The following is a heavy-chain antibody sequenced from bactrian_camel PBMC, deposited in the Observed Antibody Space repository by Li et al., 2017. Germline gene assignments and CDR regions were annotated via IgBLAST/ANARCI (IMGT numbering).Heavy chain of an antibody. CDR3: ASDRPLDLGRGRCVGGYWTKEDFTD. CDR1: GFTFSNYG. D-gene: IGHD1*01. V-gene: IGHV3S40*01. J-gene: IGHJ4*01. Sequence: VQLVESGGVLVQPGGSLRLSCAASGFTFSNYGMNWVRQAPGKGLEWVSRINNGGGSTYYADSVKGRFTISRDNAKNIVYLQMNSLKPEDTAIYYCASDRPLDLGRGRCVGGYWTKEDFTDWGQGTQVTVS. CDR2: INNGGGST.